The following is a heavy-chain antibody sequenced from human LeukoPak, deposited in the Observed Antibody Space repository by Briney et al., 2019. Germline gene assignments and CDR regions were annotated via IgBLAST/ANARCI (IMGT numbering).Heavy chain of an antibody. D-gene: IGHD3-10*01. CDR2: INPNSGGT. Sequence: GASVKVSCKASGYTFTGYYMHWVRQAPGQGLEWMGWINPNSGGTDYAQKFQGRVTMTRDTSISTAYMELSRLRSDDTAVYYCARDPYYSNNYYYYGVDVWGQGTTVTVSS. J-gene: IGHJ6*02. CDR3: ARDPYYSNNYYYYGVDV. V-gene: IGHV1-2*02. CDR1: GYTFTGYY.